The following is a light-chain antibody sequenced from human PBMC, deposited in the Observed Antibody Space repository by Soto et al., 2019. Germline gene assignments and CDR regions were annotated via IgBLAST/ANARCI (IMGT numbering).Light chain of an antibody. Sequence: QSVLTQPASVSGSPGQSITISCTGTTGDVGPFNYVSWYLPYPGKAPKLMIYEVGNRPSGVSNRFFASKSGNTAYPTSSGLQAEVEADYYCCSDARGSIYVFGTGTKLTVL. CDR2: EVG. J-gene: IGLJ1*01. CDR1: TGDVGPFNY. V-gene: IGLV2-14*01. CDR3: CSDARGSIYV.